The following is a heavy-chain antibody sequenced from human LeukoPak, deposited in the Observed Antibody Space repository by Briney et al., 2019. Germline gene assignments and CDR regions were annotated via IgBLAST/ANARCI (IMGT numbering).Heavy chain of an antibody. V-gene: IGHV3-66*02. CDR1: GFTVSSNY. CDR2: IYSGGST. CDR3: ALVRDSSGLDY. D-gene: IGHD3-22*01. J-gene: IGHJ4*02. Sequence: GGSLRLSCAASGFTVSSNYMSWVRQAPGKGLEWVSVIYSGGSTYYADSVKGRFTIPRDNSKNTLYLQMNSLRAEDTAVYYCALVRDSSGLDYWGQGTLVTVSS.